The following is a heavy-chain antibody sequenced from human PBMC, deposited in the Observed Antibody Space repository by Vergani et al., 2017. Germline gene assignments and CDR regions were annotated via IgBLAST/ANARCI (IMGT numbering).Heavy chain of an antibody. Sequence: QVQLVQSGAEVKTPGASVKVSCKASGYTFTSYAMHWVRQAPGQRLEWMGWINAGNGNTKYSQKFQGRVTITRDTSASTAYMELSSRRSEDTAVYHCASPGVVVAATWDYDAFDIWGQGTMVTVSS. D-gene: IGHD2-15*01. CDR1: GYTFTSYA. J-gene: IGHJ3*02. CDR2: INAGNGNT. CDR3: ASPGVVVAATWDYDAFDI. V-gene: IGHV1-3*01.